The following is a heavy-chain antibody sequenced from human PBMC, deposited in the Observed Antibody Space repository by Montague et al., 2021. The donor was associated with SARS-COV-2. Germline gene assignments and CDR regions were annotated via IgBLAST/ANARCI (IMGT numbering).Heavy chain of an antibody. CDR2: ISGSAYGM. CDR3: AKYLGVIIAPDGAFDI. J-gene: IGHJ3*02. D-gene: IGHD3-10*01. V-gene: IGHV3-23*01. Sequence: SLRLSCAASGFTFSEYGMSWVRQAPGKGLEWVSYISGSAYGMYYVDSVEGRFTISRDNSRNTLYLEMNSLRAEDTAVYYCAKYLGVIIAPDGAFDIWGQGTMVTVSS. CDR1: GFTFSEYG.